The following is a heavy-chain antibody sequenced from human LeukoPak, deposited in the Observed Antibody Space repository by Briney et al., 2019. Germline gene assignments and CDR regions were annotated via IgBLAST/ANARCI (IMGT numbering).Heavy chain of an antibody. CDR3: ARDGSYQPRASRKRLGAFDI. CDR1: GYTFTSYG. V-gene: IGHV1-18*01. J-gene: IGHJ3*02. CDR2: ISAYNGNT. D-gene: IGHD1-26*01. Sequence: ASVKVSCKASGYTFTSYGISWVRQAPGQGLEWMGWISAYNGNTNYAQKLQGRVTMTTDTSTSTAYMELRSLRSDDTAVYYCARDGSYQPRASRKRLGAFDIWGQGTMVTVSS.